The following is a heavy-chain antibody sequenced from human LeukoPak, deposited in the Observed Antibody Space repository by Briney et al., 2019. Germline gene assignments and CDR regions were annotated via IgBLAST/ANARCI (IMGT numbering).Heavy chain of an antibody. J-gene: IGHJ4*02. CDR2: IHSIGDKT. V-gene: IGHV3-23*01. CDR1: GFTFSSRG. Sequence: GGSLRLSCAISGFTFSSRGMSWVRQAPDRGLEWVSSIHSIGDKTYYADSVKGRFTISRDNSKNTLFLQMDSLRVEDTTIYYCAKDLRNGDAYGFLDSWGQGTLVTVSS. D-gene: IGHD2-21*02. CDR3: AKDLRNGDAYGFLDS.